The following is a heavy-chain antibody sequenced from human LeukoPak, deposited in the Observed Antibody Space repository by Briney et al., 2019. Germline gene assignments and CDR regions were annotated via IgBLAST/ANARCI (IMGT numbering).Heavy chain of an antibody. CDR2: ISAYHGNT. CDR1: GYTFTSYG. V-gene: IGHV1-18*04. CDR3: ARSVATFGLEDY. J-gene: IGHJ4*02. D-gene: IGHD3-16*01. Sequence: ASVKVSCKASGYTFTSYGISWVRQAPGQGLEWMGWISAYHGNTNSAQKLQGRVTMTTDTSTSTAYMELRSLRSDDTAVYYCARSVATFGLEDYWGQGTLVTASS.